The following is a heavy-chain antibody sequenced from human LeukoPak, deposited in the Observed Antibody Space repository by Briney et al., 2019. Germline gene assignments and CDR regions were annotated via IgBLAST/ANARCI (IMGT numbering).Heavy chain of an antibody. V-gene: IGHV3-43*02. D-gene: IGHD2-21*02. CDR2: ISADGGST. CDR3: VKGVVVVTARAFDY. Sequence: GGSLRLSCVASGLNFDDSAMHWVRQAPGKGLEWVSLISADGGSTFSADSVKGRFSISRDNSKDTLYLQMSSLRVEDTAVYYCVKGVVVVTARAFDYWGQGTLVTVSS. CDR1: GLNFDDSA. J-gene: IGHJ4*02.